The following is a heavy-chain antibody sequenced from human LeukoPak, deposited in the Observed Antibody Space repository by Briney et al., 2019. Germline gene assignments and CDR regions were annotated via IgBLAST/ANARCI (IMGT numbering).Heavy chain of an antibody. Sequence: ASVKVSCKASGYTFTGYYMHWVRQAPGQGLEWMGWINPNSGGTNYAQKFQGRVTMPIDTSIGTAYIDLTRLRSDDTAVYYCARGDFRSGIWGQGTMVTVSS. D-gene: IGHD3-3*01. CDR3: ARGDFRSGI. J-gene: IGHJ3*02. CDR1: GYTFTGYY. CDR2: INPNSGGT. V-gene: IGHV1-2*02.